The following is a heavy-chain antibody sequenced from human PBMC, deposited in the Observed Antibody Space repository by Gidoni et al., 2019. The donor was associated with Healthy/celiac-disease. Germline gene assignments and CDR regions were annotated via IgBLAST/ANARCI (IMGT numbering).Heavy chain of an antibody. J-gene: IGHJ5*02. CDR1: GFTFSSYW. V-gene: IGHV3-7*05. Sequence: EVQLVESGGGLVQPGGSLRLSCAASGFTFSSYWMSWLRQAPGKGLEWVANIKQDGTEKYYVDSVKGRFTISRDNAKNSLYLQMNSLRAEDTAVYYCARDFAEKWQQLVEDWFDPWGQGTLVTVSS. CDR2: IKQDGTEK. D-gene: IGHD6-13*01. CDR3: ARDFAEKWQQLVEDWFDP.